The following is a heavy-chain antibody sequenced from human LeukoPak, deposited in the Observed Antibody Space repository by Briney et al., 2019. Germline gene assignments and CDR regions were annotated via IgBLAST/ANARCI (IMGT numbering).Heavy chain of an antibody. CDR2: ISGGGGNT. CDR1: GFTFSSCA. Sequence: PGGSLRLSCAASGFTFSSCAMGWVRQAPGKGLEWVSAISGGGGNTYYVDSVKGRFTVSRDNSRNTLYLQMNSLRAEDTALYYCAKGPLIEVAGTTWDYWGQETLVTVSS. V-gene: IGHV3-23*01. D-gene: IGHD6-19*01. J-gene: IGHJ4*02. CDR3: AKGPLIEVAGTTWDY.